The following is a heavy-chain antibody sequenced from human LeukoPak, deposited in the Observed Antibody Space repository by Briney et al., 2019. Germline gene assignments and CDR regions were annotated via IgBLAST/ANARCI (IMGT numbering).Heavy chain of an antibody. V-gene: IGHV4-59*01. CDR3: ARGGGYDALFDY. Sequence: PSETLSLTCTVSDGSISSYYWSWIREPPGKGLEWIGYIYYSGSTNYNPSLKSRVTISVDTSKNQFSLKLSSVTAADTAVYYCARGGGYDALFDYWGQGTLVTVSS. D-gene: IGHD5-12*01. CDR2: IYYSGST. J-gene: IGHJ4*02. CDR1: DGSISSYY.